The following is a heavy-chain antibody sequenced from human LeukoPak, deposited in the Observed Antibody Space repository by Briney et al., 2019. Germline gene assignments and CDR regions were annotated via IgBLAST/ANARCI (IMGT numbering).Heavy chain of an antibody. CDR3: AKDSPSNDCGADCHFDY. J-gene: IGHJ4*02. D-gene: IGHD2-21*02. Sequence: PGGSLRLSCAASGFTFDDYAIHWVRPAPGKGLERVSLISGDGDTTYYTDSVKGRFTISRDNSKNSLYLQINSLRTEDTALYYCAKDSPSNDCGADCHFDYWGQGTLVTVSS. CDR1: GFTFDDYA. V-gene: IGHV3-43*02. CDR2: ISGDGDTT.